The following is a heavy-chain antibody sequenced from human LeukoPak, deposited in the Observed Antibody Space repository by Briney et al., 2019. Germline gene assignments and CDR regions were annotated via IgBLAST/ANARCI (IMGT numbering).Heavy chain of an antibody. CDR3: TRKGWNYDY. J-gene: IGHJ4*02. CDR2: IRSKAYGGTT. Sequence: GGSLRLSCAASGFTFSNAWMSWVRQAPGKGLEWVGFIRSKAYGGTTEYAASVKGRFTTSRDDSKSIAYLQMNSLKTEDTAVYYCTRKGWNYDYWGQGTLVTVSS. CDR1: GFTFSNAW. V-gene: IGHV3-49*04. D-gene: IGHD1-7*01.